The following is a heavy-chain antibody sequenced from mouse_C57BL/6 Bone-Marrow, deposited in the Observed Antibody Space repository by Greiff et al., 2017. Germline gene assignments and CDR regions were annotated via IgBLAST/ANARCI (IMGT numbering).Heavy chain of an antibody. CDR3: RWLLRPMDY. CDR2: IWGGGST. V-gene: IGHV2-4-1*01. CDR1: GFSLTSYG. J-gene: IGHJ4*01. Sequence: QVQLQQSGPGLVQPSQSLSITCTVSGFSLTSYGVHWVRQSPGKGLEWLGVIWGGGSTNYNSALMSRLSISKDNSKSQVFLKMNSLQTDDTAMYYCRWLLRPMDYWGQGTSVTVSS. D-gene: IGHD2-3*01.